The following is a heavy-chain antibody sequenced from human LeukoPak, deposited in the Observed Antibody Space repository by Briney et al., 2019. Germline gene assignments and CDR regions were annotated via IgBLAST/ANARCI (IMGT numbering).Heavy chain of an antibody. CDR2: FDPEDGET. Sequence: ASVKVSCKVSGYTLTELSMHWVRQAPGKGLEWMGGFDPEDGETIYAQKFQGRVTMTEDTSTDTAYMELSSLRSEDTAVYYCATQEGATPYFDYWGQGTLVTVSS. J-gene: IGHJ4*02. CDR1: GYTLTELS. V-gene: IGHV1-24*01. D-gene: IGHD1-26*01. CDR3: ATQEGATPYFDY.